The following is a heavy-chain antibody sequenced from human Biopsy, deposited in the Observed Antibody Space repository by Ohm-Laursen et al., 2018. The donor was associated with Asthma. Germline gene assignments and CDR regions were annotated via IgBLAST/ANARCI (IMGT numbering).Heavy chain of an antibody. CDR3: VKDTYEDSYGYYTFEV. Sequence: GSLRLSCTASGFAVSRDHMFWVRQAPGKGLEWVSVIYSGGTSHTADSVRGRFTISRDYSKNTLYLQMHSLRAEGTAVYYCVKDTYEDSYGYYTFEVWGQGTMVTVSS. D-gene: IGHD3-22*01. CDR2: IYSGGTS. CDR1: GFAVSRDH. J-gene: IGHJ3*01. V-gene: IGHV3-53*01.